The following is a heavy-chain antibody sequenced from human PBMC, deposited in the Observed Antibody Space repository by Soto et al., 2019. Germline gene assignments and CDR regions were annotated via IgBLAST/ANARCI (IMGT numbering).Heavy chain of an antibody. V-gene: IGHV4-31*03. D-gene: IGHD1-1*01. CDR2: IYYTGNT. J-gene: IGHJ4*02. Sequence: SETLSLTCTVSGGSISSGGTGSYWTWIRQLPGKGLEWIGYIYYTGNTYYNPSLKSRPTISIDTSENQFSLKLTSVTAADTAVYFCASGHDAYKVRYWAQGTLVPVS. CDR1: GGSISSGGTGSY. CDR3: ASGHDAYKVRY.